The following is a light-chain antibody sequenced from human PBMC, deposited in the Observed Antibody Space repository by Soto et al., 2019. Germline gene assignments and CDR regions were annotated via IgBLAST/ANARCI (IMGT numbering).Light chain of an antibody. CDR2: GAS. J-gene: IGKJ1*01. V-gene: IGKV3-20*01. Sequence: EIVLTQSPGTLSLSPGERATLSCRASQSVSSNYLAWCQQKPGQAPRLLIYGASSRATGIPDRFSGSGSGTEFTLTISRLEPEDFAVYYCQQYGNSPWTFGQGTKVEIK. CDR3: QQYGNSPWT. CDR1: QSVSSNY.